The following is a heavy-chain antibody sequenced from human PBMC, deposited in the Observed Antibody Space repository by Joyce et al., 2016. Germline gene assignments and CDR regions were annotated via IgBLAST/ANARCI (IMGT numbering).Heavy chain of an antibody. Sequence: QVQLLQSGAEVKKPGSSVNVSCKASGGTFSSYTISWVRQAPGQGLEWMGGIMPIVGTANIAQKFQGRLTITADESSSTAYMELSSLRSEDTAVYYCARVVSGSYYFVMDVWGQGTTVTVSS. CDR3: ARVVSGSYYFVMDV. J-gene: IGHJ6*02. CDR2: IMPIVGTA. D-gene: IGHD3-10*01. CDR1: GGTFSSYT. V-gene: IGHV1-69*01.